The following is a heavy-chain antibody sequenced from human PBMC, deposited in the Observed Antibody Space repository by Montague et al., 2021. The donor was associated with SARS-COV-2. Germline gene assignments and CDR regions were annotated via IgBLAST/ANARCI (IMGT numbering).Heavy chain of an antibody. V-gene: IGHV2-5*02. Sequence: PALGKPTQTLTLTCTLSGFSLSTSGVGVGWIRQPPGKALEWLALIYRDDDKRYSPSLKSRLTITKDTSKNQVVLTMTNMDPVDTATYYCAHRRALRDAFDIWGQGTMVTVFS. CDR3: AHRRALRDAFDI. J-gene: IGHJ3*02. CDR2: IYRDDDK. CDR1: GFSLSTSGVG. D-gene: IGHD3-10*01.